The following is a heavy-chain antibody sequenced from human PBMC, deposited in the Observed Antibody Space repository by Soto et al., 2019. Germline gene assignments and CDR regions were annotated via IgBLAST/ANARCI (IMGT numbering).Heavy chain of an antibody. CDR2: IYYSGST. Sequence: PSETLSLTCTVSGGSISSYYWSWIRQPPGKGLEWIGYIYYSGSTNYNPSLKSRVTISVDTSKNQFSLKLSSVTAADTAVYYCARSWYSSSSSGYYYYYMDVWGKGTTVTVSS. D-gene: IGHD6-6*01. J-gene: IGHJ6*03. CDR3: ARSWYSSSSSGYYYYYMDV. CDR1: GGSISSYY. V-gene: IGHV4-59*08.